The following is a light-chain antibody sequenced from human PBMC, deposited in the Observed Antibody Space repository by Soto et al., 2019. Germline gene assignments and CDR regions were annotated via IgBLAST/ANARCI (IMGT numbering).Light chain of an antibody. J-gene: IGLJ2*01. CDR2: DVS. Sequence: QSALTQPASVSGSPGQSITISCTGTSSDVGGYNYVSWYQQHPGKAPKLMIYDVSNRPSGVSNRFSGSKSGNTASRTISGLQAEDEADYYCRSYTSSSTLVVFVGGTKVTVL. V-gene: IGLV2-14*01. CDR3: RSYTSSSTLVV. CDR1: SSDVGGYNY.